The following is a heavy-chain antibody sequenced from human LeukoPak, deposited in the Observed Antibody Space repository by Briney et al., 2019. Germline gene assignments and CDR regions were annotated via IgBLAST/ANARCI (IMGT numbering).Heavy chain of an antibody. CDR3: ARDRFWSCDY. CDR2: ISGSGGST. CDR1: GFTFSSYA. Sequence: GGSLRLSCAASGFTFSSYAMSWVRQAPGKGLEWVSAISGSGGSTYYADSVKGRFTISRDNAKNSLFLQMSSLRDEDTALYYCARDRFWSCDYWGQGTLVTVSS. V-gene: IGHV3-23*01. J-gene: IGHJ4*02. D-gene: IGHD3-3*01.